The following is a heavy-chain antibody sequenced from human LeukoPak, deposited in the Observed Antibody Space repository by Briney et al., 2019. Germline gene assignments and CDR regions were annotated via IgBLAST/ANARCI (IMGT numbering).Heavy chain of an antibody. D-gene: IGHD6-19*01. J-gene: IGHJ4*02. V-gene: IGHV3-53*01. CDR1: GFTVSSNY. CDR2: IYSSGSA. CDR3: ARGPYSNGWYGLDY. Sequence: PGGSLRLSCAASGFTVSSNYMSWVRQAPGKGLEWVSVIYSSGSAYYADSVKGRFTISRDNSKNTLYLQMNSLRAEDTAVYYCARGPYSNGWYGLDYWGQGTLVTVSS.